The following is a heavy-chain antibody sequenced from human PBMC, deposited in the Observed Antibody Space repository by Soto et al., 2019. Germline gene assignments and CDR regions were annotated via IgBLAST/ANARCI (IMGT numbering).Heavy chain of an antibody. J-gene: IGHJ4*02. CDR2: ISYDGSNK. V-gene: IGHV3-30-3*01. Sequence: QVQLVESGGGVVQPGRSLRLSCAASGFTFSSYAMHWVRQAPGKGLEWVAVISYDGSNKYYADSVKGRFTISRDNSKNTLYLQMNSLRAEDTAVYYCARAEGADWGQGTLVTVSS. CDR1: GFTFSSYA. CDR3: ARAEGAD. D-gene: IGHD1-26*01.